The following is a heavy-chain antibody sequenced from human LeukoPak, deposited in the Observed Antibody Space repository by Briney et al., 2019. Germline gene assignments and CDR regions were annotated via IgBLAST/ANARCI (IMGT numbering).Heavy chain of an antibody. D-gene: IGHD3-10*01. J-gene: IGHJ4*02. Sequence: GASVKVSCKASGYTFTGYYIHWVRQAPGQGPEWMGWINPNSGGTNSAQKFQGRVTMTRDTSISTAYMELSRLRSDDTAVYYCARASGNYYKEAPGLYWGQGTLVTVSS. CDR1: GYTFTGYY. V-gene: IGHV1-2*02. CDR3: ARASGNYYKEAPGLY. CDR2: INPNSGGT.